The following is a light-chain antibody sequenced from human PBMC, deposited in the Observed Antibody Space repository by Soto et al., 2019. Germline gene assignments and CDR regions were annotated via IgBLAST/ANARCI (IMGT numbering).Light chain of an antibody. CDR1: QSRLHSDGNTY. J-gene: IGKJ5*01. V-gene: IGKV2-30*02. CDR2: KVS. CDR3: MQGTHWPIT. Sequence: VVTQPPLSLSVTPGQPASSSCRSSQSRLHSDGNTYLSWFQQRPGQPPRLLIYKVSNRDSGVPARFSGSGSGTDFALKISRLEAEDVGVYYCMQGTHWPITFGQGTRLEI.